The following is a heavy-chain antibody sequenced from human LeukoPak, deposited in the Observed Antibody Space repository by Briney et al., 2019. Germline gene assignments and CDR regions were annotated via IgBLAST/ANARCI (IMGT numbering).Heavy chain of an antibody. CDR3: ARAAFGGSYRKPDY. D-gene: IGHD1-26*01. J-gene: IGHJ4*02. CDR2: IKQDGSEK. V-gene: IGHV3-7*01. Sequence: GGSLRLSCAASGFTFSSYWMSWVRQAPGKGLEWVANIKQDGSEKYYVDSVKGRFTISRDNAKNSLYPQMNSLRAEDTAVYYCARAAFGGSYRKPDYWGQGTLVTVSS. CDR1: GFTFSSYW.